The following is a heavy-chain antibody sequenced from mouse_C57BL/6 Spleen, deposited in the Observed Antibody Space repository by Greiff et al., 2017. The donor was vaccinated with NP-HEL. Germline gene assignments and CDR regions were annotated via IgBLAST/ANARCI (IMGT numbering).Heavy chain of an antibody. CDR2: INPNNGGT. V-gene: IGHV1-26*01. J-gene: IGHJ3*01. CDR3: ARGDYYGSSPWFAY. D-gene: IGHD1-1*01. CDR1: GYTFTDYY. Sequence: VQLQQSGPELVKPGASVKISCKASGYTFTDYYMNWVKQSHGKSLEWIGDINPNNGGTSYNQKFKGKATLTVDKSSSTAYMELRSLTSEDSAVYYCARGDYYGSSPWFAYWGQGTLVTVSA.